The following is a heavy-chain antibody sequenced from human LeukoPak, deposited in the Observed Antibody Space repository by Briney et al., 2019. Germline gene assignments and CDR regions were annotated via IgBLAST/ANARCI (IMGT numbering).Heavy chain of an antibody. D-gene: IGHD1-20*01. CDR3: ARDLTGGDDYFDY. V-gene: IGHV3-7*01. CDR1: GFTFSSYW. J-gene: IGHJ4*02. Sequence: GGSLRLSCAASGFTFSSYWMSWVRQAPGKGLEWVANIKQDGSEKYYVDSVKGRFIISRDNPENSLYLQMNRLRAEDTAVYYCARDLTGGDDYFDYWGQGTLVTVSS. CDR2: IKQDGSEK.